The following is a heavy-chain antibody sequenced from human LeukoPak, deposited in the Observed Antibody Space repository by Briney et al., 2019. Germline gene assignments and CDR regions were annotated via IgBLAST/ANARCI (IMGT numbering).Heavy chain of an antibody. D-gene: IGHD3-10*01. J-gene: IGHJ5*02. V-gene: IGHV3-53*01. Sequence: GGSLRLSCAGSGFTATTNYMSWVRQAPGKGLEWVSVIYSSGSTSYADSVKGRFTFSRDNSKNMLHLQMNSLRAEDTAVYYCARGFNRGFDPWGQGTLVIVSS. CDR3: ARGFNRGFDP. CDR2: IYSSGST. CDR1: GFTATTNY.